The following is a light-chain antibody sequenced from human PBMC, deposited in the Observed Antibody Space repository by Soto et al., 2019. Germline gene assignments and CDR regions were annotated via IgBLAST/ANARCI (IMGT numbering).Light chain of an antibody. CDR2: GAS. CDR1: RSVSSN. CDR3: QQYNNWPPYT. Sequence: EIVMTQSPATLSVSPGERATLSCRASRSVSSNLAWYQQKPGQAPRLLMYGASTRAPGIPARFSGSGSGTEFTLTISSLQSEDLAVYYCQQYNNWPPYTFGQGTKLEIK. J-gene: IGKJ2*01. V-gene: IGKV3-15*01.